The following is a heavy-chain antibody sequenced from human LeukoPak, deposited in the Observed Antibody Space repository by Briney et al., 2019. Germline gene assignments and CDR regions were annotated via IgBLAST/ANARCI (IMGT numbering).Heavy chain of an antibody. Sequence: SVTVSFTSSGGTFSSYGISWVRQAPGQGLEWMGRIIPIFDTANYAQKFQGRVTITTDESTSTAYIELSSLRSEDTAVYYCAFGLGYYYYMDVWGKGTTVTVSS. CDR2: IIPIFDTA. CDR1: GGTFSSYG. V-gene: IGHV1-69*05. CDR3: AFGLGYYYYMDV. D-gene: IGHD3-10*01. J-gene: IGHJ6*03.